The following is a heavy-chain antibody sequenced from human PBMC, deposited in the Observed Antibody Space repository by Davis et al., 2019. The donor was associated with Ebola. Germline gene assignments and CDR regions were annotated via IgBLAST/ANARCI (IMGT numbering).Heavy chain of an antibody. D-gene: IGHD5-18*01. CDR3: ARVPDTAMVTSIDY. V-gene: IGHV4-30-2*06. J-gene: IGHJ4*02. Sequence: LRLSCAVSGDSISGGDYSWTWIRQSPGKGLEWIGFVFHSGSSHYNPSLKSRVTISVDTSKNQFSLKLSSVTAADTAVYYCARVPDTAMVTSIDYWGQGTLVTVSS. CDR1: GDSISGGDYS. CDR2: VFHSGSS.